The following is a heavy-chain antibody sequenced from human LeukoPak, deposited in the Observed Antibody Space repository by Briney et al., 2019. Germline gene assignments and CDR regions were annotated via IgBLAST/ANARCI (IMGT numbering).Heavy chain of an antibody. CDR3: ARVEGSGGNSGVDY. CDR1: GVSISSYY. Sequence: SSETLSLTCTVSGVSISSYYWSRIRQPPGKGLEWIGYIYYSGSTNYNPSLKSRVTISVDTSKNQFSLKLSSVTAADTAVYYCARVEGSGGNSGVDYWGQGTLVTVSS. V-gene: IGHV4-59*01. CDR2: IYYSGST. D-gene: IGHD4-23*01. J-gene: IGHJ4*02.